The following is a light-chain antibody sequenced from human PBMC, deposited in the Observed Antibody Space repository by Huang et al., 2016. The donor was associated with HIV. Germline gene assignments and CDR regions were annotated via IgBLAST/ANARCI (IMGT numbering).Light chain of an antibody. V-gene: IGKV1-39*01. J-gene: IGKJ1*01. Sequence: DIQMTQSPSFLSASVGDRVTITCRASQSISTYLNWYQQKPGTAPKLLIYAASSLQSGVPARFSGSGSGTDFTLTISSLQPEDFATYYCQQSYSTHWTFGQGTKVEIK. CDR2: AAS. CDR1: QSISTY. CDR3: QQSYSTHWT.